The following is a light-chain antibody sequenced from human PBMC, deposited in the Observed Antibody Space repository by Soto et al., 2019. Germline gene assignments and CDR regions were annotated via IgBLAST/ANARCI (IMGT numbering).Light chain of an antibody. V-gene: IGKV1-9*01. Sequence: IQLTKSPSSLYASVGARVTITCRASQGISSYLAWYQQKPGKASKLLIYAASTLQRGVPSRSSVGGSGTDFTLTISSLQPEDFATYYCQQLNSYPRTVGPETKLDIK. CDR1: QGISSY. CDR3: QQLNSYPRT. CDR2: AAS. J-gene: IGKJ3*01.